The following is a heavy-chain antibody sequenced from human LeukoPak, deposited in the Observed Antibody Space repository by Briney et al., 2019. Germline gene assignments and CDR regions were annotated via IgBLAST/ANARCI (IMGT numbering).Heavy chain of an antibody. CDR3: ARGGSQSRPTGLFDY. CDR1: GFTFSTYS. Sequence: GGSLRLSCAASGFTFSTYSMNWVRQAPGKGLEWVSSISSSGGYIFYADSLKGRFTISRDNAKNSLFLQMNSLRAEDTAVYYCARGGSQSRPTGLFDYWGQGTLVTVSS. J-gene: IGHJ4*02. D-gene: IGHD3-10*01. V-gene: IGHV3-21*01. CDR2: ISSSGGYI.